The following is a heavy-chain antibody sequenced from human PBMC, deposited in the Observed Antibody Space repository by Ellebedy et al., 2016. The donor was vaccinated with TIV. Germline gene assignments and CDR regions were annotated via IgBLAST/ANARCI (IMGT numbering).Heavy chain of an antibody. D-gene: IGHD3-10*01. Sequence: GESLKISCAASGFTFNSHAMSWVRQAPGKGLEWVALISYGGSSKHYADSVKGRFTISRDNSKNTLYLQMNSLRAEDTAVYYCARVGPDGSGSYTDWGQGTLVTVSS. CDR3: ARVGPDGSGSYTD. CDR2: ISYGGSSK. V-gene: IGHV3-30*04. CDR1: GFTFNSHA. J-gene: IGHJ4*02.